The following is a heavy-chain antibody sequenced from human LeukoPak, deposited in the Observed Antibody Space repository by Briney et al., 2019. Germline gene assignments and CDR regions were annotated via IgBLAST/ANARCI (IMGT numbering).Heavy chain of an antibody. J-gene: IGHJ3*02. V-gene: IGHV3-23*01. CDR2: ISGSGGST. CDR1: GFTFSSYG. CDR3: AKDLVLLPLLNYYDSSGSSDAFDI. Sequence: GGSLRLSCAASGFTFSSYGMSWVRQAPGKGLEWVSAISGSGGSTYYADSVKGRFIISRDNPKNTLYLQMNSLRAEDTAVYYCAKDLVLLPLLNYYDSSGSSDAFDIWGQGTMVTVSS. D-gene: IGHD3-22*01.